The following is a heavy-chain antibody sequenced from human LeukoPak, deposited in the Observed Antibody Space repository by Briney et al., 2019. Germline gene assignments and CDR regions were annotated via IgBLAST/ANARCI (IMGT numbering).Heavy chain of an antibody. D-gene: IGHD4-17*01. CDR3: ARAVGDYFIDY. J-gene: IGHJ4*02. Sequence: SGGSLRLSCAASGFTFSSYVMSWVRQAPGKGLEWVSAISGSGATIYYADSVKGRFTISRDNAKNSLYLQMNSLRAEDTAVYYCARAVGDYFIDYWGQGTLVTVSS. V-gene: IGHV3-23*01. CDR1: GFTFSSYV. CDR2: ISGSGATI.